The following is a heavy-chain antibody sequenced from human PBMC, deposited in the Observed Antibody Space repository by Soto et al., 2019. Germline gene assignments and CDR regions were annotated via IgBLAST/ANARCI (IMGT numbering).Heavy chain of an antibody. CDR1: EVTFSSNW. D-gene: IGHD2-2*01. V-gene: IGHV3-7*04. Sequence: GFLRLSCVGSEVTFSSNWMTWVRQDPGKGLEWVANIRQDGSEINYVDSVKGRFTISRDNTKNSLYLQMNSLRAEDTAIYYCAREVVVSRGASYFGYWGPGTLVTVSS. J-gene: IGHJ4*02. CDR3: AREVVVSRGASYFGY. CDR2: IRQDGSEI.